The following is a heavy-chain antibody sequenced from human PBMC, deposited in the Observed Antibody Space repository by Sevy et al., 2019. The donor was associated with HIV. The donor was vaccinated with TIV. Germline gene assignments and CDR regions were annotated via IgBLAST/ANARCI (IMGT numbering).Heavy chain of an antibody. CDR3: TRVLSYYDILTGYHDAFDI. J-gene: IGHJ3*02. V-gene: IGHV3-49*03. CDR1: GFTFGDYA. Sequence: GGSLRLSCTASGFTFGDYAMSWFRQAPGKGLEWVGFIRSKAYGGTTEYAASVKGRFTISRDNSKSIAYLQMNSLKTEETAVYYCTRVLSYYDILTGYHDAFDIWGQGTMVTVSS. CDR2: IRSKAYGGTT. D-gene: IGHD3-9*01.